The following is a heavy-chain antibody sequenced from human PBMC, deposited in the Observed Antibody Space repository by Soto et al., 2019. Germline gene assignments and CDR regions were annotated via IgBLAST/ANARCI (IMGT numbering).Heavy chain of an antibody. CDR2: IYHSGST. CDR1: GGSISSSNW. J-gene: IGHJ4*02. CDR3: ARVMGLGSDGSGSVDY. V-gene: IGHV4-4*02. D-gene: IGHD3-10*01. Sequence: SETLSLTCAVSGGSISSSNWWSWVRQPPGKGLEWIGEIYHSGSTNYNPSLKSRVTISVDKSKNQFSLKLSSVTAADTAVYYCARVMGLGSDGSGSVDYWGQGTLVTVSS.